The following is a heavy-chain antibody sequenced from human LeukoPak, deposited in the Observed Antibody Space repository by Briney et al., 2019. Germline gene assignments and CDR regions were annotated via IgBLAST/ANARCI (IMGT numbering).Heavy chain of an antibody. CDR1: EYSFTTYW. Sequence: GESLKISCKGSEYSFTTYWIGWVRQMPGKGLEYMGVIYPGDSDTRYSPSFQGQVTISADKSINTAYLQWSSLKASDTAMYYCARHQYSGTFYNAFDIWGQGTMVIVSS. J-gene: IGHJ3*02. CDR2: IYPGDSDT. V-gene: IGHV5-51*01. CDR3: ARHQYSGTFYNAFDI. D-gene: IGHD1-26*01.